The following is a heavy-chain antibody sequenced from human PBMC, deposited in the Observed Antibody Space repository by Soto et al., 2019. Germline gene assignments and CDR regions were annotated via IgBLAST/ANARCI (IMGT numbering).Heavy chain of an antibody. CDR2: IRSKPDGRTI. CDR3: TTDRSSSSFHY. Sequence: EVQLVESGGGLVKPGGSLRLSCAASGFTFSNDWMSWVRQAPGKGLEWVGRIRSKPDGRTIDYAAPVKGRFTISRDDSKNTLYLQMNSLNTEDTAVYYCTTDRSSSSFHYWGQGTLVTVSS. J-gene: IGHJ4*02. CDR1: GFTFSNDW. V-gene: IGHV3-15*01. D-gene: IGHD2-2*01.